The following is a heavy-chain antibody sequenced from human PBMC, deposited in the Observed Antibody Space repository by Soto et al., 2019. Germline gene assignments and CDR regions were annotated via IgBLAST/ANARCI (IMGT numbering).Heavy chain of an antibody. CDR2: IYSGGST. V-gene: IGHV3-53*01. CDR1: GFTVSSNY. CDR3: ARDRVESGYPEYFQH. Sequence: EVQLVESGGGLIQPGGSLRLSCAASGFTVSSNYMSWVRQAPAKGLEWVSVIYSGGSTYYADSVKGRFTISRDNSKNTLYLQMNSLRAEDTAVYYCARDRVESGYPEYFQHWGQGTLVTVSS. D-gene: IGHD3-22*01. J-gene: IGHJ1*01.